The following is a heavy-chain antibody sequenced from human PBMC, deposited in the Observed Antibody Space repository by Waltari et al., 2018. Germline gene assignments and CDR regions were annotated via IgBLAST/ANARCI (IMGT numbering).Heavy chain of an antibody. D-gene: IGHD2-15*01. CDR2: IFSNDEK. CDR1: GFSLSNARMG. J-gene: IGHJ4*02. Sequence: QVTLKESGPVLVKPTETLTLTCTVSGFSLSNARMGVSWIRQPPGTALEWLAHIFSNDEKSYSTSLKSRLTISKDTSKSQVVLTMTNMDPVDTATYYCARTQGVVKRFFDYWGQGTLVTVSS. CDR3: ARTQGVVKRFFDY. V-gene: IGHV2-26*01.